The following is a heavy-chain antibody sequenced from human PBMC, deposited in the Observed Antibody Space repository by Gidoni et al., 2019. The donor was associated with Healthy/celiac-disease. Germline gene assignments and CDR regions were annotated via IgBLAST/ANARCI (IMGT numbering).Heavy chain of an antibody. CDR3: AKDPDMVATADYFDY. CDR2: ISGSGGST. Sequence: EVQLVESGGGVVQPGGSLRLSCAASGFTFSSYARSWVRQAPGKGLEGVAAISGSGGSTYYADSVKGRFTISRDNSKNTLYLQMNSLRAEDTAVYYCAKDPDMVATADYFDYWGQGTLVTVSS. V-gene: IGHV3-23*04. CDR1: GFTFSSYA. D-gene: IGHD5-12*01. J-gene: IGHJ4*02.